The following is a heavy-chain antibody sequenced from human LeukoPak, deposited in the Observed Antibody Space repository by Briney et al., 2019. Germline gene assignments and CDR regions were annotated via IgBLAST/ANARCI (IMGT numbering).Heavy chain of an antibody. J-gene: IGHJ1*01. CDR2: IIPIFGTA. Sequence: SVKVSCKASGGTFINYAISWVRQAPGQGLEWMGAIIPIFGTANYAQKFQGRVTITADESTSTAYMELSSLRSEDTAVYYCARILSSSWYEYFHHWGQGTLVTVSS. CDR3: ARILSSSWYEYFHH. V-gene: IGHV1-69*01. CDR1: GGTFINYA. D-gene: IGHD6-19*01.